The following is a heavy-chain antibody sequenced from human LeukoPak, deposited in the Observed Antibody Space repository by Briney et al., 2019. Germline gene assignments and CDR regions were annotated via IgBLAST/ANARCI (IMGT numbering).Heavy chain of an antibody. Sequence: GGSLRLSCVASGFTFSSYAMSWVRQAPGKGLEWVSAISGSGGSTYYADSVKGRFTISRDNSKNTLYLQMNSLRAEDTAVYYCAKGTRGYYYYGMDVWGQGTTVTVSS. CDR2: ISGSGGST. J-gene: IGHJ6*02. V-gene: IGHV3-23*01. CDR3: AKGTRGYYYYGMDV. CDR1: GFTFSSYA.